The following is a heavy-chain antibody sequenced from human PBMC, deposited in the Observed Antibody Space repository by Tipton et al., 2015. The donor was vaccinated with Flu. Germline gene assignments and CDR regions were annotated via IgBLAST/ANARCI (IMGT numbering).Heavy chain of an antibody. V-gene: IGHV4-30-4*01. Sequence: TLSLTCTVSGGSISSGYYYWSWIRQPPGKGLEWIGYIYYSGSTYYNPSLKSRVTISVDTSKNQFSLKLSPVTAADTAVYYCARLLWFGELSSSLAFDIWGQGTMVTVSS. J-gene: IGHJ3*02. CDR3: ARLLWFGELSSSLAFDI. CDR1: GGSISSGYYY. CDR2: IYYSGST. D-gene: IGHD3-10*01.